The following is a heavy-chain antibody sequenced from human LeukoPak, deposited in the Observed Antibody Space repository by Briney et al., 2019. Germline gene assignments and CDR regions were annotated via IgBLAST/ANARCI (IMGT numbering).Heavy chain of an antibody. V-gene: IGHV3-30*02. J-gene: IGHJ4*02. Sequence: GGSLRLSCAASGFTFSSYGMHWVRQAPGKGLEWVAFIRYDGSNKYYADSVKGRFTISRDNSKNTLYLQMNSLRAEDTAVYYCAKYRSGSVGGGVFYYWGQGTLVTVSS. CDR3: AKYRSGSVGGGVFYY. CDR2: IRYDGSNK. CDR1: GFTFSSYG. D-gene: IGHD1-26*01.